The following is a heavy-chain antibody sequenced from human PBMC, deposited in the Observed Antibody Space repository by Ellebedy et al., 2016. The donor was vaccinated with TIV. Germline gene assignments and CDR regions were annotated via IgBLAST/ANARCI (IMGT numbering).Heavy chain of an antibody. D-gene: IGHD4-17*01. J-gene: IGHJ4*02. CDR1: GFTFSNYG. V-gene: IGHV3-30*02. CDR2: IWYDGSNR. Sequence: GESLKISCAASGFTFSNYGMHWVRQAPGKGLEWVAIIWYDGSNRYCADSVKGRFTISRDNPKNTLYLQMNSLRSDDTAVYYCSRAGYGDYGDYWGQGTLVTVSS. CDR3: SRAGYGDYGDY.